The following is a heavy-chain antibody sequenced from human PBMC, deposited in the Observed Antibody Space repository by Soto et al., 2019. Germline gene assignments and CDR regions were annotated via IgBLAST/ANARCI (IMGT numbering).Heavy chain of an antibody. CDR3: AREGVAPYYYYGMDV. D-gene: IGHD5-12*01. CDR1: GYTFTSYG. Sequence: GASVKVSCKASGYTFTSYGISWVRRAPGQGLEWMGWISTYNGDTNYAQTFQGRVTMTTDTSTSTVHMEVRSLRSDDTAVYYCAREGVAPYYYYGMDVWGQGTPVTVSS. V-gene: IGHV1-18*01. CDR2: ISTYNGDT. J-gene: IGHJ6*02.